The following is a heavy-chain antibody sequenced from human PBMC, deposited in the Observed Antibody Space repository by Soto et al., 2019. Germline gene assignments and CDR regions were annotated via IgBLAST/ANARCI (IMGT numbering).Heavy chain of an antibody. CDR2: IYYSVTT. Sequence: SETLSLTCTVSGGSITNNNYYLGWVRQPPGKGLEWIANIYYSVTTYYNPSLKSRVTISADTSKNQVSLNVNSVTAADTAVYYCARLAAYDFWRGGNWIDSWGQGTLVTVSS. J-gene: IGHJ5*01. D-gene: IGHD3-3*01. CDR1: GGSITNNNYY. CDR3: ARLAAYDFWRGGNWIDS. V-gene: IGHV4-39*01.